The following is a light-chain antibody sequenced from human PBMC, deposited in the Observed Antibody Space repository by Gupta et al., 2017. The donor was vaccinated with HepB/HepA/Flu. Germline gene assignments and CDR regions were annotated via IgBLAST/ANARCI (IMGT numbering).Light chain of an antibody. CDR3: QSGDRNSNYF. J-gene: IGLJ1*01. CDR1: GLPTQY. V-gene: IGLV3-25*03. CDR2: KDT. Sequence: SYELRQPPSVSVSPGQTARIACSGDGLPTQYAHWYQQRPGQAPVMIIYKDTERPAGIPERFSGSSSGTTVTVTISRVQAEDEADYYCQSGDRNSNYFFGSGTKLTVL.